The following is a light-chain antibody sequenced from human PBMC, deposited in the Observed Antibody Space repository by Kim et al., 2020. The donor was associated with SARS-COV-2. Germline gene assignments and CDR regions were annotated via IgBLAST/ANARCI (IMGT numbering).Light chain of an antibody. Sequence: GQSVTISCYGSNSNIGSHTVNWYQQLPGTALTLLIYTDNQRPSGVPDRFSGSKSGTSASLAISGLQPEDEADYYCAAWDDSLPGVVFGGGTQLTVL. V-gene: IGLV1-44*01. J-gene: IGLJ3*02. CDR2: TDN. CDR1: NSNIGSHT. CDR3: AAWDDSLPGVV.